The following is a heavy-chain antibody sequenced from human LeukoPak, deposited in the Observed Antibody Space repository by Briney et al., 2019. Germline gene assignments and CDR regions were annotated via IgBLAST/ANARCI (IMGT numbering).Heavy chain of an antibody. CDR2: INPNSGGT. CDR3: AREEVRRPTPGLNYYDSSGPLGFDY. V-gene: IGHV1-2*02. J-gene: IGHJ4*02. Sequence: ASVKVSCKASGYTFTGYYMHWVRQAPGQGLEWMGWINPNSGGTNYAQKFQGRVTMTRDTSISTAYMEPSRLRSDDTAVYYCAREEVRRPTPGLNYYDSSGPLGFDYWGQGTLVTVSS. D-gene: IGHD3-22*01. CDR1: GYTFTGYY.